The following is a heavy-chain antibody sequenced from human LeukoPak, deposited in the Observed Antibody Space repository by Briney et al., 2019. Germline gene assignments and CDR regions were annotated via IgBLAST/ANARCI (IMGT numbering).Heavy chain of an antibody. Sequence: GVPLRLSCAASGFTFSNYGMHWVRQAPGQGLEWVAVISYDGSNKNSVDSVKGRFTISRDNSKNTLYLQMSSLRGEDTAVYFCARDVWFGDYRWFDPWGQGTLVTVSS. CDR3: ARDVWFGDYRWFDP. V-gene: IGHV3-30*03. J-gene: IGHJ5*02. D-gene: IGHD3-10*01. CDR1: GFTFSNYG. CDR2: ISYDGSNK.